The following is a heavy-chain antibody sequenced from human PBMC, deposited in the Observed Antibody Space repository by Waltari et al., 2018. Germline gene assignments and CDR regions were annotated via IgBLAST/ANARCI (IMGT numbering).Heavy chain of an antibody. J-gene: IGHJ4*02. D-gene: IGHD6-13*01. V-gene: IGHV3-30*18. Sequence: QVQLVESGGGVVQPGRSLRLSCAASGFTFSSYGMHWVRRAPGKGLEWVAVISYDGSNKYYADSVKGRFTISRDNSKNTLYLQMNSLRAEDTAVYYCAKNRALGQQPTTPFDYWGQGTLVTVSS. CDR1: GFTFSSYG. CDR2: ISYDGSNK. CDR3: AKNRALGQQPTTPFDY.